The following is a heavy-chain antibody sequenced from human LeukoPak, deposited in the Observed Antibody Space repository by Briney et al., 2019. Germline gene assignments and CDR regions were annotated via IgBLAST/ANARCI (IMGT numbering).Heavy chain of an antibody. CDR1: VLIFSHYG. Sequence: GWSLTVSCLSCVLIFSHYGMHWLGQAPARGLAGVALIWYDGSNKYYADSVKGRFTISRDNSKNTLYLQMNSLRAEDTAVYYCAGSYYIVFDYWGQGTPVTVSS. V-gene: IGHV3-33*01. J-gene: IGHJ4*02. CDR3: AGSYYIVFDY. D-gene: IGHD3-10*01. CDR2: IWYDGSNK.